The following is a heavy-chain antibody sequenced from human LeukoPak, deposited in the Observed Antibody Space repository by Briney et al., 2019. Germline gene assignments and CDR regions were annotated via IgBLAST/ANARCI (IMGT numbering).Heavy chain of an antibody. D-gene: IGHD6-13*01. CDR2: ISGSGGST. Sequence: GGSLRLSCAASGFTFSSYAMSWVRQAPGKGLEWVSGISGSGGSTYYADSLKGRFTISRDNSKSTLYLQMDSLRAEDSAVYYCAKRHSGSSWFPVDYWGQGTLVTVSS. V-gene: IGHV3-23*01. CDR1: GFTFSSYA. J-gene: IGHJ4*02. CDR3: AKRHSGSSWFPVDY.